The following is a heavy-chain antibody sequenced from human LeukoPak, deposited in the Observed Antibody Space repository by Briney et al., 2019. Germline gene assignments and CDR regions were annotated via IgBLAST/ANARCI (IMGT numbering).Heavy chain of an antibody. CDR2: ISAYNGNT. D-gene: IGHD5-18*01. CDR1: GYTFTDYY. V-gene: IGHV1-18*04. CDR3: ATLSLYSYGSFDL. Sequence: ASVKVSCKASGYTFTDYYMHWVRQAPGQGLEWMGWISAYNGNTNYAQKLQGRVTMTTDTSTSTAYMELRSLRSDDTAVYYCATLSLYSYGSFDLWGRGTLVTVSS. J-gene: IGHJ2*01.